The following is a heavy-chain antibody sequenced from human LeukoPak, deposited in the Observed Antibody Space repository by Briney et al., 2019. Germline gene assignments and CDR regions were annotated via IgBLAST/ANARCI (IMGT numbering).Heavy chain of an antibody. V-gene: IGHV3-11*06. CDR3: ARDGITMVRGTEL. Sequence: GGSLRLSCAASGFTFSDYYMSWIRQAPGKGLEWVSSISSSSSYIYYADSVKGRFTISRDNAKNSLYLQMNSLRAEDTAVYYCARDGITMVRGTELWGQGTLVAVSS. CDR2: ISSSSSYI. J-gene: IGHJ4*02. CDR1: GFTFSDYY. D-gene: IGHD3-10*01.